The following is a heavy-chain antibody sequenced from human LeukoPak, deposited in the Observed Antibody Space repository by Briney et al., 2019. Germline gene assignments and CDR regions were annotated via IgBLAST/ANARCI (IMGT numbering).Heavy chain of an antibody. CDR3: ARGDDFWSFANWFDP. V-gene: IGHV4-39*07. Sequence: SETLSLTCTVSGGSISSSSYYWGWIRQPPGKGLEWIGSIYYSGSTYYNPSLKSRVTISVDTSKNQSSLKLSSVTAADTAVYYCARGDDFWSFANWFDPWGQGTLVTVSS. J-gene: IGHJ5*02. CDR2: IYYSGST. D-gene: IGHD3-3*01. CDR1: GGSISSSSYY.